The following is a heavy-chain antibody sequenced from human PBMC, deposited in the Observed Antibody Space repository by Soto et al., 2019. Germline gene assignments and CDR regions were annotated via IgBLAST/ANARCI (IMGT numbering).Heavy chain of an antibody. CDR1: GGSFSGYY. D-gene: IGHD6-13*01. CDR2: INHSGST. Sequence: SETLSLTCAVYGGSFSGYYWSWIRQPPGKGLEWIGEINHSGSTNYNPSLKSRVTISVDTSKNRFSLKLSSVTAADTAVYYCARGSNNFAAAGTFFDYWGQGTLVTVSS. V-gene: IGHV4-34*01. J-gene: IGHJ4*02. CDR3: ARGSNNFAAAGTFFDY.